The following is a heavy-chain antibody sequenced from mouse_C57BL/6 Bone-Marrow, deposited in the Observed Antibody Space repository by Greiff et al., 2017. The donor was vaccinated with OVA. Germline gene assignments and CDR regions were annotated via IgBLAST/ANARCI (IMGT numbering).Heavy chain of an antibody. Sequence: VHVKQSGPGLVKPGDSVKISCKASGYSFTGYFMNWVMQSHGKSLEWIGRINPYNGDTFYNQKFKGKATLTVDKSSSTAHMELRSLTSEDSAVYYCARGRTTVVAEDYWGQGTTLTVSS. CDR2: INPYNGDT. CDR3: ARGRTTVVAEDY. CDR1: GYSFTGYF. V-gene: IGHV1-20*01. D-gene: IGHD1-1*01. J-gene: IGHJ2*01.